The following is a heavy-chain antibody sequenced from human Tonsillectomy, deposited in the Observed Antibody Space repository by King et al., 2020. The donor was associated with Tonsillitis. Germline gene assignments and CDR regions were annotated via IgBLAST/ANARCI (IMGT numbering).Heavy chain of an antibody. CDR3: ARAEWSDYYYYGMDV. Sequence: VQLVESGGGLVQPGGSLRLSCAASGFTFSSYSMNWVRQAPGKGLEWLPYISSSSSSIYYADSVKGRFTISRDIAKNSLYLQMNSLRAEDTAVYYCARAEWSDYYYYGMDVWGQGTTVTVSS. CDR1: GFTFSSYS. D-gene: IGHD1-26*01. CDR2: ISSSSSSI. J-gene: IGHJ6*02. V-gene: IGHV3-48*01.